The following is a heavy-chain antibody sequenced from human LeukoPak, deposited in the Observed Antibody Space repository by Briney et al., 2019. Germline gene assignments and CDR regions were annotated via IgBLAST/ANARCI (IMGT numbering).Heavy chain of an antibody. CDR3: ASSSAAEIYYFDY. CDR1: GGSIGSYY. V-gene: IGHV4-59*08. J-gene: IGHJ4*02. D-gene: IGHD6-13*01. Sequence: PSETLSLTCTVPGGSIGSYYWSWIRQPPGKGLEWIGYIYYSGSTNYNPSLKSRVTISVDTSKNQFSLKLSSVTAADTAVYYCASSSAAEIYYFDYWGQGTLVTVSS. CDR2: IYYSGST.